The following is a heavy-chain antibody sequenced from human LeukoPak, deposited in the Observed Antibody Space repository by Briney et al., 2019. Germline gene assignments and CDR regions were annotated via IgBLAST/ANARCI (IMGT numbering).Heavy chain of an antibody. CDR2: ISSSGSTI. CDR1: GFTFSSYE. D-gene: IGHD3-3*01. CDR3: ARVVKSGRSYYFDY. V-gene: IGHV3-48*03. J-gene: IGHJ4*02. Sequence: GGSLRLSCAASGFTFSSYEMNWVRQAPGKGLEWVSYISSSGSTIYYADSVKGRFTISRENAKNFLYLQMNSLRAGDTAVYYCARVVKSGRSYYFDYWGQGTLVTVSS.